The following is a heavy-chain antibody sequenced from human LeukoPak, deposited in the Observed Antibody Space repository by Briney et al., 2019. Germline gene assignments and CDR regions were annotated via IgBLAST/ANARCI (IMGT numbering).Heavy chain of an antibody. J-gene: IGHJ4*02. V-gene: IGHV3-23*01. CDR3: AKHFSSGWYRYYFDY. Sequence: GGSLRLSCAASGFTFSSYAMSWVRQAPGKGLEWVSAISGSGGSTYYADSVKGRFTISRDNSKNTLYLQMNSLRAEDMAVYYCAKHFSSGWYRYYFDYWGQGTLVTVSS. CDR2: ISGSGGST. D-gene: IGHD6-19*01. CDR1: GFTFSSYA.